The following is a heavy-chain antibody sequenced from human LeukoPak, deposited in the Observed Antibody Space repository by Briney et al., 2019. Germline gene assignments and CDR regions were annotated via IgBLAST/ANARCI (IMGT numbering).Heavy chain of an antibody. J-gene: IGHJ3*02. D-gene: IGHD6-19*01. CDR3: ARIAMAGIGDGFDI. V-gene: IGHV3-20*04. CDR1: GFTFSSYG. CDR2: INWNGDST. Sequence: GGSLRLSCAASGFTFSSYGVHWVRQAPGKGLEWVSGINWNGDSTGYADSVKGRFTISRDNARNSLYLQMNSLRAEDTALYYCARIAMAGIGDGFDIWGQGTMVTVSS.